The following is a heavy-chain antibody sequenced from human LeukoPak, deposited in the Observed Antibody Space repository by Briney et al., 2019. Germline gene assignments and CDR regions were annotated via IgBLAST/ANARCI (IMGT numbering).Heavy chain of an antibody. CDR3: ARIRVTSGGYAFDI. Sequence: VASVKVSCKASGYTFTGYYMHWVRQAPGQGLEWMGWINPNSGGTNYAQKFQGRVTMTRDTSISTAYMELSRLRSDDTAVYYCARIRVTSGGYAFDIWGQGTMATVSS. D-gene: IGHD3-10*01. V-gene: IGHV1-2*02. CDR2: INPNSGGT. CDR1: GYTFTGYY. J-gene: IGHJ3*02.